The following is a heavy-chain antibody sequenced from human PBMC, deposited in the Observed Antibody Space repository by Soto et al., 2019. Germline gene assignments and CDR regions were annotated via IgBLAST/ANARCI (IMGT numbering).Heavy chain of an antibody. CDR2: IKQDGSEK. V-gene: IGHV3-7*03. Sequence: EVQLVESGGGLVQPGGSLRLSCAASGFTFSSYWMSWVRQAPGKGLEWVANIKQDGSEKYYVDSVKGRFTISRDNAKNSLNTQMNGLRAEDTAVNYCATADYSSSWQFDYWGQGTLVTVSS. CDR1: GFTFSSYW. CDR3: ATADYSSSWQFDY. D-gene: IGHD6-13*01. J-gene: IGHJ4*02.